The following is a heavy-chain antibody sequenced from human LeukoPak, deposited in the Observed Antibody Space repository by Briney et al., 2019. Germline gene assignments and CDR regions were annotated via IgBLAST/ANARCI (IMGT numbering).Heavy chain of an antibody. J-gene: IGHJ1*01. D-gene: IGHD6-13*01. CDR2: IYYSGST. CDR1: GVSISSYY. Sequence: KSSETLSLTCTVSGVSISSYYWTWIRQPPGKGLEWIGYIYYSGSTNYNPSLKSRVTISVDKSKNQFSLKLSSVTAADTAVYYCARDVAAAGRVFQHWGQGTLVTVSS. CDR3: ARDVAAAGRVFQH. V-gene: IGHV4-59*12.